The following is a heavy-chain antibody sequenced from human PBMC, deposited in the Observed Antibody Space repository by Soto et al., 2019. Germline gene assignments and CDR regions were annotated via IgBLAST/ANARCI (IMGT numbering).Heavy chain of an antibody. J-gene: IGHJ6*02. Sequence: PGGSLRLSCAASGFTFSSYGMHWVRQAPGKGLEWVAVISCDGSNKYYADSVKGRFTISRDNSKNTLYLQMNSLRAEDTAVYYCAKDVHITMVRGVRIMDVWGQGTTVTVS. CDR2: ISCDGSNK. CDR1: GFTFSSYG. CDR3: AKDVHITMVRGVRIMDV. V-gene: IGHV3-30*18. D-gene: IGHD3-10*01.